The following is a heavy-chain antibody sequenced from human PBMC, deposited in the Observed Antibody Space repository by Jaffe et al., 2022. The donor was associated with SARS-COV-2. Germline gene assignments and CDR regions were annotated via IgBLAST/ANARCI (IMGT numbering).Heavy chain of an antibody. CDR3: ARVIREHYDILTGYSGRGIDY. Sequence: EVQLVESGGGLVKPGGSLRLSCAASGFTFSSYSMNWVRQAPGKGLEWVSSISSSSSYIYYADSVKGRFTISRDNAKNSLYLQMNSLRAEDTAVYYCARVIREHYDILTGYSGRGIDYWGQGTLVTVSS. J-gene: IGHJ4*02. D-gene: IGHD3-9*01. CDR1: GFTFSSYS. V-gene: IGHV3-21*01. CDR2: ISSSSSYI.